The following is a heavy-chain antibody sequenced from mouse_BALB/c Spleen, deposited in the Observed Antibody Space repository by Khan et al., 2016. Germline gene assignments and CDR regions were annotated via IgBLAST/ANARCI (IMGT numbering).Heavy chain of an antibody. CDR2: ISSGTTTI. D-gene: IGHD2-4*01. CDR3: ARNYYEHTSWFAN. V-gene: IGHV5-17*02. Sequence: EVELVESGGGLVQPGGSRKLSCAASGFTFSSFGMHWVRQAPEKGLEWVAYISSGTTTIYYAHTVKGRFTISRDNPKNTLFLQLTSLRSEDTAMXYYARNYYEHTSWFANWGQGTLVTVSA. J-gene: IGHJ3*01. CDR1: GFTFSSFG.